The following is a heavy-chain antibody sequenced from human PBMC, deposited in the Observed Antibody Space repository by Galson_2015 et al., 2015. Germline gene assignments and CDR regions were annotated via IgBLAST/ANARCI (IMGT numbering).Heavy chain of an antibody. J-gene: IGHJ4*02. CDR2: ISGSGGRT. CDR3: AKGQNYDGSGSYFDY. V-gene: IGHV3-23*01. D-gene: IGHD3-10*01. Sequence: SLRLSCAASGFTFSNYAMSWVRQAPGKGLEWVSVISGSGGRTYNADSVKGRFTISRDKSKNTLYLQMNSLRAEDTAVYYCAKGQNYDGSGSYFDYWGQGTPVTVSS. CDR1: GFTFSNYA.